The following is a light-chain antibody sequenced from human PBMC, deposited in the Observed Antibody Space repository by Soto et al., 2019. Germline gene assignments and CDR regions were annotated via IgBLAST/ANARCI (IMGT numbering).Light chain of an antibody. CDR1: QSVDTN. V-gene: IGKV3-11*01. CDR3: QQYGTSPLT. Sequence: EIVLTQSPATLSLSPGERATLSCRASQSVDTNLAWYQQKPGQAPRLLIYDAFNRATGIPARFSGGGSGTDFTLTIRRLEPEDVAVYYCQQYGTSPLTFGGGTKVEIK. CDR2: DAF. J-gene: IGKJ4*01.